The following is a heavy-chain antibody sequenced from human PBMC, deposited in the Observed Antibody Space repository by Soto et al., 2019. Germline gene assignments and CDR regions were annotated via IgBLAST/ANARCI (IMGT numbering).Heavy chain of an antibody. CDR2: ISSSSSYI. D-gene: IGHD4-17*01. J-gene: IGHJ5*02. Sequence: GGSLRLSCAASGFTFSSYSMNWVHQAPGKGLEWVSSISSSSSYIYYADSVKGRFTISRDNAKNSLYLQMNSLRAEDTAVYYCAVSSGDYNWFDPWGQGTLVTVSS. V-gene: IGHV3-21*01. CDR3: AVSSGDYNWFDP. CDR1: GFTFSSYS.